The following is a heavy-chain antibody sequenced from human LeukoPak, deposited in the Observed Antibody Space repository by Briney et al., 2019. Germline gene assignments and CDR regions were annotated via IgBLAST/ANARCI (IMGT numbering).Heavy chain of an antibody. Sequence: KPSETLSLTCTVSGASISTRGYYWGWIRQPPGNGLEWIGTIYYRGNTYYNPSLEGRVTTSVDTSENQFSLNVISMTAADTAMYYCASERGYHANWGQGTLVTVSS. D-gene: IGHD5-12*01. CDR2: IYYRGNT. CDR1: GASISTRGYY. CDR3: ASERGYHAN. J-gene: IGHJ4*02. V-gene: IGHV4-39*07.